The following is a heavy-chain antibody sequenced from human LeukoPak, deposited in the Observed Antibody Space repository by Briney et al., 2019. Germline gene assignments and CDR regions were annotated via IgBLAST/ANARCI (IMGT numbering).Heavy chain of an antibody. CDR3: AGAPNQHYFDY. J-gene: IGHJ4*02. CDR2: IYYTGTT. Sequence: IRQPPGKGLEYIGHIYYTGTTNYNPSLKSRVTMSVDTSKSQFSLRLISVAASYTAVYFCAGAPNQHYFDYWGQGXL. V-gene: IGHV4-59*01.